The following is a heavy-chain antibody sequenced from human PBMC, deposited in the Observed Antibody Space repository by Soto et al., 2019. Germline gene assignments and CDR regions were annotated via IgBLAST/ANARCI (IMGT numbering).Heavy chain of an antibody. J-gene: IGHJ6*02. V-gene: IGHV4-61*01. CDR3: AREHHTSGYCSSTSCPFYYGMDV. CDR1: GGSVSSGSYY. Sequence: KASETLSLTCTVSGGSVSSGSYYWSWIRQPPGKGLEWIGYIYYSGSTNYNPSLKSRVTISVDTSKNQFSLKLSSVTAADTAVYYCAREHHTSGYCSSTSCPFYYGMDVWGQGTTVTVSS. D-gene: IGHD2-2*01. CDR2: IYYSGST.